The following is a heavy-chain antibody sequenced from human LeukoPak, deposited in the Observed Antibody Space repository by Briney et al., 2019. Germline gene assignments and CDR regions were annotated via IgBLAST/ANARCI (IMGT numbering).Heavy chain of an antibody. CDR3: ARVLIGFFDY. D-gene: IGHD2-8*01. Sequence: PSETLSLTCTVSGGSISSGSYYWSWIRQPAGKGLEWIGHICTSGSTNYNPSLKSRVTISVDTSKNQFSLKLSSVTAADTALYHCARVLIGFFDYWGQGTLVTVSS. J-gene: IGHJ4*02. CDR1: GGSISSGSYY. V-gene: IGHV4-61*09. CDR2: ICTSGST.